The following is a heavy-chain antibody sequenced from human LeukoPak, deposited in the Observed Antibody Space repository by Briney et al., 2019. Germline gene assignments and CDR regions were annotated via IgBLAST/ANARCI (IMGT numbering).Heavy chain of an antibody. CDR1: GFTFSSYG. V-gene: IGHV3-30*18. CDR2: ISYDGSNK. J-gene: IGHJ4*02. CDR3: AKYYDILTGYYPDY. D-gene: IGHD3-9*01. Sequence: PGGSLRLSCAASGFTFSSYGMHWVRQAPGKGLEWVAVISYDGSNKYYADSVKGRFTISRDNSKNTLYLQMNSLRAEDTAVYYCAKYYDILTGYYPDYWGQGTLVTVSS.